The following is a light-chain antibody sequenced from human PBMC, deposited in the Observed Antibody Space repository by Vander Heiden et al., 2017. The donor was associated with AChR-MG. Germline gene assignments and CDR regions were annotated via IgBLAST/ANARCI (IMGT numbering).Light chain of an antibody. J-gene: IGKJ1*01. CDR2: KVS. Sequence: DVVMTQSPLSLPVTLGQPASISCRSSQSLVHSDGNTYLNWFQQRPGQSPRRLIYKVSNRDSGVPDRFSGSGSGTDFTLKISRVEAEDVGVYYVMQGTHWTFGQGTKVEIK. CDR3: MQGTHWT. CDR1: QSLVHSDGNTY. V-gene: IGKV2-30*02.